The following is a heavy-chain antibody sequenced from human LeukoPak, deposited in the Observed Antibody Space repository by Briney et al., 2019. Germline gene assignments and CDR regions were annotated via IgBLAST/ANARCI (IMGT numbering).Heavy chain of an antibody. CDR1: GGSISSYY. CDR2: IYYSGST. Sequence: PSETLSLTCTVSGGSISSYYWSWIRQPPGKGLEWIGYIYYSGSTNYNPSLKSRVTISVDTSKNQFSLKLSSVTAADTAVYYCARTFGDHWGQGTLVTVSS. J-gene: IGHJ4*02. CDR3: ARTFGDH. D-gene: IGHD3-10*01. V-gene: IGHV4-59*01.